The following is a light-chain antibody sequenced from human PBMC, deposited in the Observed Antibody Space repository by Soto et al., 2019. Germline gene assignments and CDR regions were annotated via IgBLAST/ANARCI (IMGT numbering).Light chain of an antibody. J-gene: IGKJ1*01. CDR1: QSVSSK. CDR3: HQYFNWT. V-gene: IGKV3-15*01. Sequence: EIVMTQSPATLPVSPGERATLSCRASQSVSSKVAWYQQKPGQAARLLIYDASTRATGIPARFSGRGSGTEFTLTISSLQSEDFAVYSCHQYFNWTFGQGTEV. CDR2: DAS.